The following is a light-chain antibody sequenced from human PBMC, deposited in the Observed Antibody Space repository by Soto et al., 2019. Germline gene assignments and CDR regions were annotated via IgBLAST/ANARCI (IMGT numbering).Light chain of an antibody. J-gene: IGKJ1*01. Sequence: EIVMTQSPATLSVSPGERATLSCRASQSISNNLAWYQQKPGQAPRLLIYGASTRATGIPARLSGSGSGTDFTLTITSLQSEDFAVYYCQQYRTFGQGTKVEIK. V-gene: IGKV3-15*01. CDR2: GAS. CDR1: QSISNN. CDR3: QQYRT.